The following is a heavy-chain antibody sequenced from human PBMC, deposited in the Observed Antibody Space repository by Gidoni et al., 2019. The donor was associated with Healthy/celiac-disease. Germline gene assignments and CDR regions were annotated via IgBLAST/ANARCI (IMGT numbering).Heavy chain of an antibody. J-gene: IGHJ4*02. Sequence: EVQLVESGGGLVKPEGCLRLSFAASGFTFTSYSMNWVRQAPVKGLECVSGSSSSSSYIYDSDSVKGRCTISRDNAKNSLSLQMNSLRAEDTALYYCAIAPSRPIPRYYFDYWGQGPLVTVSS. CDR3: AIAPSRPIPRYYFDY. D-gene: IGHD2-21*01. CDR2: SSSSSSYI. V-gene: IGHV3-21*01. CDR1: GFTFTSYS.